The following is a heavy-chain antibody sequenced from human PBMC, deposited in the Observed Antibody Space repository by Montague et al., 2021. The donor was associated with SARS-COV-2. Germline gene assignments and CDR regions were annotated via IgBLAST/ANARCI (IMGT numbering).Heavy chain of an antibody. CDR2: IYHSGST. CDR1: GGSISSSNW. D-gene: IGHD2-8*02. CDR3: ARAAVFIVLVMYARGGFDP. J-gene: IGHJ5*02. Sequence: SETLSLTCAVSGGSISSSNWWSWVRQPPGKGLEWIGEIYHSGSTNYNPSLKSRVTISVDKSKNQFSLKLSSVTAADTAVYYCARAAVFIVLVMYARGGFDPWGQGTLVTVSS. V-gene: IGHV4-4*02.